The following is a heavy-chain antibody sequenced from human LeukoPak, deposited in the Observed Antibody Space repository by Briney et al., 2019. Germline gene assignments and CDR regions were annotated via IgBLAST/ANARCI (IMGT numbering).Heavy chain of an antibody. CDR2: IKTDGNT. Sequence: GGSLRLSCAASGFTFSSYWMHWVRQAPGKGMVWVSRIKTDGNTNYADSVKGRFTISRDNAKNTVSLQMNSLRAEDTGVYYCARAPSETGGYYPEYFRHWGQGTLVTVSS. J-gene: IGHJ1*01. V-gene: IGHV3-74*01. CDR3: ARAPSETGGYYPEYFRH. CDR1: GFTFSSYW. D-gene: IGHD3-22*01.